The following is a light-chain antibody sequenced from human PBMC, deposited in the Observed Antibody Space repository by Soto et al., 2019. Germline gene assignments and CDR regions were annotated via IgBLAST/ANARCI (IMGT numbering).Light chain of an antibody. J-gene: IGLJ2*01. CDR3: QVWAKSSDQPV. Sequence: SYELTQPPSVSVAPGQTPTISCGGNNIGSKGVHWYQQKPGQAPVLVVYEDSDRPSGIPERFSGSNSGNTATLTISRVEAGDEADYYCQVWAKSSDQPVFGGGTKLTVL. V-gene: IGLV3-21*02. CDR2: EDS. CDR1: NIGSKG.